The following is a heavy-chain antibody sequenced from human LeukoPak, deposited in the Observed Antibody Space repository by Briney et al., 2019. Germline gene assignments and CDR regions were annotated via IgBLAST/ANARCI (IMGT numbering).Heavy chain of an antibody. Sequence: SVKVSCKASGGTFSSYAVSWVRQAPGQGLEWMGGIIPIFGTANYAQKFQDRVTITADESTSTAYMELSSLRSEDTAVYYCARTKEGLSMVRGVADYYYYMDVWGKGTTVTISS. D-gene: IGHD3-10*01. CDR1: GGTFSSYA. V-gene: IGHV1-69*13. J-gene: IGHJ6*03. CDR3: ARTKEGLSMVRGVADYYYYMDV. CDR2: IIPIFGTA.